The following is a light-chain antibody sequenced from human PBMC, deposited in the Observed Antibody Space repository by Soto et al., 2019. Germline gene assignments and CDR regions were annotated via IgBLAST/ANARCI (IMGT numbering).Light chain of an antibody. CDR2: AAS. Sequence: DIQMTQSPSSLSASFGDRVTITCRASQGIGVYLAWFQQKPGNAPKLRIYAASTLQSGVPSRFSGSGSGTDFTLTISSLQPEDVATYYCQKYNSAPLTFGGGTKVDIK. CDR1: QGIGVY. CDR3: QKYNSAPLT. J-gene: IGKJ4*01. V-gene: IGKV1-27*01.